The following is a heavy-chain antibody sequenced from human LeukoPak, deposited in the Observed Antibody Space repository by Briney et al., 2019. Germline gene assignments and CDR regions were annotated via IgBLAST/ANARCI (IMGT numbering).Heavy chain of an antibody. Sequence: GGSLRLSCAASGFTFSSYSMNWVRQAPGKGLEWVSFISSGSIYIYYADSVEGRFTISRDNAKNSLYLQMNSLRAEDTAVYYCARSAGSATDLDFWGQGTLVTVSS. J-gene: IGHJ4*02. CDR3: ARSAGSATDLDF. V-gene: IGHV3-21*01. CDR1: GFTFSSYS. CDR2: ISSGSIYI. D-gene: IGHD3-10*01.